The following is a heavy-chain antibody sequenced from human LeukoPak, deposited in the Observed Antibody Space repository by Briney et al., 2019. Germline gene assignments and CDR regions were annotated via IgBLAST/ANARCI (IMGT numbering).Heavy chain of an antibody. CDR2: IYYSGST. Sequence: PSETLSLTCTVSRGSISSYYWSWIRQPPGKGLEWIGYIYYSGSTNYNPSLKSRVTISVDTSKNQFSLKLSSVTAADTAVYYCARHYYDSSGYYYGMGAFDIWGQGTMVTVSS. J-gene: IGHJ3*02. CDR1: RGSISSYY. D-gene: IGHD3-22*01. CDR3: ARHYYDSSGYYYGMGAFDI. V-gene: IGHV4-59*01.